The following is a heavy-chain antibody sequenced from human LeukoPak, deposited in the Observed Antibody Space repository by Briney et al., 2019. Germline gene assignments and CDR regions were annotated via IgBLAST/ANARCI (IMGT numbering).Heavy chain of an antibody. J-gene: IGHJ6*03. CDR2: MYTSGST. D-gene: IGHD3-22*01. Sequence: SETLSLTCTVSGYSISSGSYYWSWIRQPAGQGLEYIGRMYTSGSTNYNPSLKSRVTISVDTSKNQFSLKLSSVTAADTAVYYCASGRSSSGYYLSYYYYYYMDVWGKGTTVTISS. CDR3: ASGRSSSGYYLSYYYYYYMDV. V-gene: IGHV4-61*02. CDR1: GYSISSGSYY.